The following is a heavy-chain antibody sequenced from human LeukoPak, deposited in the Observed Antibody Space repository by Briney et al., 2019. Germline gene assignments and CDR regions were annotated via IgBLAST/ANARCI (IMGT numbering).Heavy chain of an antibody. Sequence: ASVKVSCKASGYTFTGYYMHWVRQAPGQGLEWMGWINPNSGGTNYAQKFQGRVTMTRDTSISTAYMELSRLRSDDTAVYYCARGWGRITFGGVIVNDYWGQGTLVTVSS. J-gene: IGHJ4*02. CDR1: GYTFTGYY. V-gene: IGHV1-2*02. CDR3: ARGWGRITFGGVIVNDY. CDR2: INPNSGGT. D-gene: IGHD3-16*02.